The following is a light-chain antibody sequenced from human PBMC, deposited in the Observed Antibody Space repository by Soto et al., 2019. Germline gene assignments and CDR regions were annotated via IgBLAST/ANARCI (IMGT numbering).Light chain of an antibody. Sequence: QSALTQPASVSGSPGQSITISCTGTSSDVGGYNYVSWYQHHPGKSPNLMIYDVSNRPSVVSNRFSGSKSGNTASLTISGLQPEDEADYYCSSYTTSNTRQIVFGTGTKVTVL. CDR2: DVS. J-gene: IGLJ1*01. CDR3: SSYTTSNTRQIV. V-gene: IGLV2-14*03. CDR1: SSDVGGYNY.